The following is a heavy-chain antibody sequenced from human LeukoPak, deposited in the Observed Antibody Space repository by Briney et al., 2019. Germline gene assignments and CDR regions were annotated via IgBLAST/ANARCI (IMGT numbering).Heavy chain of an antibody. CDR1: GGSIINHY. CDR2: IYSSGSA. CDR3: ARDVRYASGWSTPES. J-gene: IGHJ5*02. D-gene: IGHD6-19*01. Sequence: PSETLSLTCTVSGGSIINHYWSWIRQPAGKGLEWIGRIYSSGSANNSPSLKSRVSMSIDTSNNHFSLNLTSVTAADTALYFCARDVRYASGWSTPESWGQGTLVTVSS. V-gene: IGHV4-4*07.